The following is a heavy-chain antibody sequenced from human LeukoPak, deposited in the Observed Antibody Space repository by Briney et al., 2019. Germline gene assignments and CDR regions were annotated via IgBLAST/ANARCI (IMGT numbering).Heavy chain of an antibody. CDR1: GGTFSRNA. CDR3: ARVSTERESSGEISPLSDYYYNGMDV. D-gene: IGHD3-16*02. CDR2: IIPVFGTA. J-gene: IGHJ6*02. V-gene: IGHV1-69*13. Sequence: ASVKVSCKASGGTFSRNAVSWVRQAPGQGLEWMGGIIPVFGTANYAQKFQGRVTITADESTSTAYMEMSSLRSEDTAVYYCARVSTERESSGEISPLSDYYYNGMDVWGQGTPVTVSS.